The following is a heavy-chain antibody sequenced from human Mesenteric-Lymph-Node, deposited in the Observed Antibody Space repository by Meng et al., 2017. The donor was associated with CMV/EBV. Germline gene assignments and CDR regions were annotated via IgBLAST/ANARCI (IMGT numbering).Heavy chain of an antibody. CDR1: GSSINSAGYF. CDR3: AIYGSGTSYYFDY. Sequence: SGSSINSAGYFWTWIRQHPGKGLEWIGYIYYSGGTHYNPSLKSRVTISADTSKNQFSLNLNSVTAADTAVYYCAIYGSGTSYYFDYWGQGTLVTVSS. D-gene: IGHD3-10*01. J-gene: IGHJ4*02. CDR2: IYYSGGT. V-gene: IGHV4-31*02.